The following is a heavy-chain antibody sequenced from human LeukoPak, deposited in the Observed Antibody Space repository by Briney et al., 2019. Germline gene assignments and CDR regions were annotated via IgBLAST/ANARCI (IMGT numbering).Heavy chain of an antibody. Sequence: GASVKVSCKASGYTFTGYYMHWVRQAPGQGLEWMGWINPNSGGTNYAQKFQGRVTMTRDTSISTAYMEMTSLKSDDTAVYYCARSEYSSSEQTWGQGTLVTVSS. CDR1: GYTFTGYY. CDR3: ARSEYSSSEQT. V-gene: IGHV1-2*02. D-gene: IGHD6-6*01. J-gene: IGHJ5*02. CDR2: INPNSGGT.